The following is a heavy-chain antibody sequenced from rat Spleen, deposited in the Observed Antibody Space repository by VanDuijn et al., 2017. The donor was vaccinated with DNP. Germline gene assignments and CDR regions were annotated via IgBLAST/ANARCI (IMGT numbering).Heavy chain of an antibody. CDR2: ITYSGST. Sequence: VQLQESGPGLVKPSQSLSLTCSVTGYSITSNYWGWIRKFPGNKMEYIGHITYSGSTNYNPSLKSRISITRDTSKNQFFLQLNSVTFGDAATYYCARWNIGTTTLDYWGQGVMVTVSS. CDR3: ARWNIGTTTLDY. J-gene: IGHJ2*01. CDR1: GYSITSNY. D-gene: IGHD1-5*01. V-gene: IGHV3-1*01.